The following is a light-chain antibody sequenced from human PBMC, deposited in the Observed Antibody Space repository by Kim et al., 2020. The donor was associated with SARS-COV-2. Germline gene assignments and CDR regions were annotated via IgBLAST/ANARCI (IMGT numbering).Light chain of an antibody. Sequence: LSASVGDRVTITCRAGQSISTWLAWYQQKPGKAPKLLIYKASNLESGVPSRFTGSGSGTEFTLTISSLQPDDFATYYCQQYNSYWTFGQGTKLEIK. CDR2: KAS. J-gene: IGKJ2*01. V-gene: IGKV1-5*03. CDR3: QQYNSYWT. CDR1: QSISTW.